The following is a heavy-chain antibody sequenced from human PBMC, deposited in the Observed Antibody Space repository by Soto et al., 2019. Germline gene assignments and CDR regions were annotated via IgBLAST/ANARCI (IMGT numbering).Heavy chain of an antibody. CDR2: IIPIFGTA. CDR3: ARETSGYKDAFDI. Sequence: SVKVSCKASGGTFSSYAISWVRQAPGQGLEWMGGIIPIFGTANYAQKFQGRVTITADESTSTAYMELSSLRSEDTAVYYCARETSGYKDAFDIWGQGTMVTVSS. J-gene: IGHJ3*02. D-gene: IGHD3-22*01. CDR1: GGTFSSYA. V-gene: IGHV1-69*13.